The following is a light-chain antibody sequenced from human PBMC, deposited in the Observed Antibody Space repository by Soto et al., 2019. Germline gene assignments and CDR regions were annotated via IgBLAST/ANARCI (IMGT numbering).Light chain of an antibody. V-gene: IGKV3-20*01. CDR2: GAS. Sequence: EIVLTQSPGTLSLSPGERATLSCRASQSVTSSYLTWYQQKPSQAPRLLIYGASSRAAGIPDRFSGSGSGTDFTLTINRLEPEDFAVYYCQQYGTSLSWTFGQGTKVDIK. CDR1: QSVTSSY. CDR3: QQYGTSLSWT. J-gene: IGKJ1*01.